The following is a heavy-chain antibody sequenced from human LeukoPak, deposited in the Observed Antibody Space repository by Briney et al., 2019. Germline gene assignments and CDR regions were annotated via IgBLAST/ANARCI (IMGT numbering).Heavy chain of an antibody. D-gene: IGHD2-15*01. CDR1: GGSFSGYY. V-gene: IGHV4-34*01. J-gene: IGHJ4*02. CDR3: ARARTDIVVVVAAKYYFDY. CDR2: INHSGST. Sequence: SETLSLTCDVYGGSFSGYYWSWIRQPPGKGLEWIGEINHSGSTNYNPPLKSRVTISVDTSKNQFSLKLSSVTAADTAVYYCARARTDIVVVVAAKYYFDYWGQGTRVTVSS.